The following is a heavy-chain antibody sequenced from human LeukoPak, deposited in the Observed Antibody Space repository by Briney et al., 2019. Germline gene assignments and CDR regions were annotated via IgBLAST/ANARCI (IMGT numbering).Heavy chain of an antibody. V-gene: IGHV3-30-3*01. CDR2: ISYDGSKK. D-gene: IGHD2-2*01. Sequence: GGSLRLSCAASGFTFSSYSMHWVRQAPGKGLEWVAVISYDGSKKYSAASVKGRFTISRDNSTNTMYLQMNSLRAEGTAVYYCAGAPDIVVVPAALNYYYYYGMDVWGQGITVTVSS. J-gene: IGHJ6*02. CDR1: GFTFSSYS. CDR3: AGAPDIVVVPAALNYYYYYGMDV.